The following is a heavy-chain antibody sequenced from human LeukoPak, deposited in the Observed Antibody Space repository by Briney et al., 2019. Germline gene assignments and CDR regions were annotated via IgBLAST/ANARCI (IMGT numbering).Heavy chain of an antibody. CDR2: INYSGNT. J-gene: IGHJ4*02. Sequence: SQTLSLTCTVSGGSISSGGYYWSWIRQHPGKGLEWIGYINYSGNTYYNPSLKSRVTISVDTSKNQFSLKLSSVTAADTAVYYCASRGGSGSYYVADYWGQGTLVTVSS. D-gene: IGHD3-10*01. V-gene: IGHV4-30-4*08. CDR3: ASRGGSGSYYVADY. CDR1: GGSISSGGYY.